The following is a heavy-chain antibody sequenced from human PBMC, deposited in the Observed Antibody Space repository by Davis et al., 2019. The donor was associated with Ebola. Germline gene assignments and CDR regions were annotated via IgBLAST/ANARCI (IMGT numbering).Heavy chain of an antibody. CDR1: GYSFTSYW. Sequence: GESLKISCKGSGYSFTSYWIVWVRQMPGKGLEWMGIIYPDDSDTRYSPSFQGQVTIPADKSISTAFLQWSSLKASDTAMYYCVRQAQCSGGSCFLWYYYGMDVWGQGTTVTVSS. CDR2: IYPDDSDT. D-gene: IGHD2-15*01. CDR3: VRQAQCSGGSCFLWYYYGMDV. J-gene: IGHJ6*02. V-gene: IGHV5-51*01.